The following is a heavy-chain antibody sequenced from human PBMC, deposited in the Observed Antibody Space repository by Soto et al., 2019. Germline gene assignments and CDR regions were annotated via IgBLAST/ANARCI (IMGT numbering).Heavy chain of an antibody. D-gene: IGHD3-9*01. J-gene: IGHJ4*02. Sequence: GGSLRLSCAASGFSFRNYAMSWVRQSPGKGLEWISTLTGSSSNTYYADSVKGRFAISRDNSRNTLYLQMHSLTAEDTAVYYCANGRATYGLLTHDYWGQGTLVTVSS. CDR1: GFSFRNYA. V-gene: IGHV3-23*01. CDR3: ANGRATYGLLTHDY. CDR2: LTGSSSNT.